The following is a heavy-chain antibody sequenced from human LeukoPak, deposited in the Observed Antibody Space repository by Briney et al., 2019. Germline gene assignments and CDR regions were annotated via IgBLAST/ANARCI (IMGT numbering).Heavy chain of an antibody. V-gene: IGHV3-30*03. CDR2: ISYDGSNK. Sequence: GGSLRLSCAASGFTFSSYGMHWVRQAPGKGLEWVAVISYDGSNKYYADSVKGRLTISRDDSKNTLYLQMNSLRAEDTAVYYCARGPPNWGYDYWGPGTLVTVSS. CDR1: GFTFSSYG. CDR3: ARGPPNWGYDY. J-gene: IGHJ4*02. D-gene: IGHD7-27*01.